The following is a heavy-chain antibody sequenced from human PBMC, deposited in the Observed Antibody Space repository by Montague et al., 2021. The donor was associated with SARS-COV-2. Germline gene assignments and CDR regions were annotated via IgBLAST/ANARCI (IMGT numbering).Heavy chain of an antibody. Sequence: SETLSLTCTVSGGSISSSSYYWGWIRQPPGKGPEWIGSIYYSGTTFYNPSLRSRVTMSVDTSKNQFSLRLSSVTAADTAVFYCAREAAGVWYFDLWGRGTLVTVSS. V-gene: IGHV4-39*02. CDR1: GGSISSSSYY. D-gene: IGHD2-15*01. J-gene: IGHJ2*01. CDR2: IYYSGTT. CDR3: AREAAGVWYFDL.